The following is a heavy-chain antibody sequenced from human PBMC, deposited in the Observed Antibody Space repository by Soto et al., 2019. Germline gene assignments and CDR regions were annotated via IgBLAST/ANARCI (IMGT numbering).Heavy chain of an antibody. V-gene: IGHV3-11*01. Sequence: GGSLRLSCAASGFTFSDYYMSWIRQAPGKGLEWVSYISSSGSTIYYADSVKGRFTISRDNAKNSLYLQMNSLRAEDTAVYYCAGRYDFWSGYYKRGDAFDIWGQGTMVTVSS. D-gene: IGHD3-3*01. CDR3: AGRYDFWSGYYKRGDAFDI. CDR2: ISSSGSTI. CDR1: GFTFSDYY. J-gene: IGHJ3*02.